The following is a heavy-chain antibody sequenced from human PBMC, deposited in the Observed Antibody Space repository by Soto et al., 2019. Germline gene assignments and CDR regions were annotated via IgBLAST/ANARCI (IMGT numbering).Heavy chain of an antibody. J-gene: IGHJ5*02. Sequence: SETLSLTCTVSVGSISSYYWSWIRQPPGKGLEWIGYIYYSGSTNYNPSLKSRVTISVDTSKNQFSLKLSSVTAADTAVYYCARFLDYYDSSGYPNWFDPWGQGTLVTVSS. D-gene: IGHD3-22*01. V-gene: IGHV4-59*01. CDR2: IYYSGST. CDR3: ARFLDYYDSSGYPNWFDP. CDR1: VGSISSYY.